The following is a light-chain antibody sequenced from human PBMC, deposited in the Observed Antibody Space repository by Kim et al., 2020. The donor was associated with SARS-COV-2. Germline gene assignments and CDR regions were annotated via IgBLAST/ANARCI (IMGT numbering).Light chain of an antibody. CDR2: RDS. V-gene: IGLV3-1*01. Sequence: SGSPGQTARITCSGEKLGDKYACWDQQKPGQSPVPVIYRDSKGPSGIPTRLPGSTSGNRATLSFRGPQAREEADCHGQAWDSSTAVLGGGTQLTVL. J-gene: IGLJ3*02. CDR1: KLGDKY. CDR3: QAWDSSTAV.